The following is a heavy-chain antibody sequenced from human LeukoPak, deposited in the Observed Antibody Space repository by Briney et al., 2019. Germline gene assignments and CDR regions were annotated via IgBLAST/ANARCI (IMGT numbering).Heavy chain of an antibody. CDR2: INHSAST. CDR1: GGSFSGYY. Sequence: SETLSLTCAIYGGSFSGYYWSWIRQPPGKGLEWIGEINHSASTNYNPSLKSRATISVDTSKNQFSLKLSFVTAADTAVYYCARGGVGATTMPDWYFDLWGRGTLVTVSS. J-gene: IGHJ2*01. CDR3: ARGGVGATTMPDWYFDL. V-gene: IGHV4-34*01. D-gene: IGHD1-26*01.